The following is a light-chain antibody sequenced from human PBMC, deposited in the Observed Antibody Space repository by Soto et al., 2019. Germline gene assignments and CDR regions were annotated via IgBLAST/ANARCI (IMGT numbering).Light chain of an antibody. Sequence: QSALTQPASVSGSPGQTITISCTGTSSDVGGYNYVSWYQQHPGKAPKLMIYEVSNRPSGVSNRFSGSKSGNTASLTISGLQAEDEADYYCSSYTSSSTLYDVFGTGTKLTVL. J-gene: IGLJ1*01. CDR3: SSYTSSSTLYDV. CDR1: SSDVGGYNY. CDR2: EVS. V-gene: IGLV2-14*01.